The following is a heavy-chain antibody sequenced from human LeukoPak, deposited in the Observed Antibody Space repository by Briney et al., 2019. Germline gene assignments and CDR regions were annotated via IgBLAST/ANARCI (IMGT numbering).Heavy chain of an antibody. CDR1: GFTFSIYG. D-gene: IGHD6-6*01. J-gene: IGHJ5*02. Sequence: GSLRLSCAASGFTFSIYGMNWVRQAPGKGLGWVSYISSSGSTIYYADSVKGRFTISRDNAKNSLDLEMNSLRAEDTAVYYCARGARIAARPDWFDPWGQGTLVTVSS. V-gene: IGHV3-48*01. CDR2: ISSSGSTI. CDR3: ARGARIAARPDWFDP.